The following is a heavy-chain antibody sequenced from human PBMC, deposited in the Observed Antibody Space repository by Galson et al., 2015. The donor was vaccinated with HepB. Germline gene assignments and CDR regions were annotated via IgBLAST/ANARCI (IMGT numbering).Heavy chain of an antibody. CDR1: GFTFSSYG. CDR2: ISYDGSNK. J-gene: IGHJ4*02. Sequence: SLRLSCAASGFTFSSYGMHWVRQAPGKGLEWVAVISYDGSNKYYADSVKGRFTISRDNSKNTLYLQMNSLRAEDTAVYYCAKEWDYYDSTLDYWGQGTLVTVSS. D-gene: IGHD3-22*01. CDR3: AKEWDYYDSTLDY. V-gene: IGHV3-30*18.